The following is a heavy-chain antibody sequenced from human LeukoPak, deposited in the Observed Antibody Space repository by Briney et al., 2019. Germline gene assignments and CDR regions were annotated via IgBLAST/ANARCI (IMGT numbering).Heavy chain of an antibody. CDR2: TYYSGRP. CDR3: ARGYLDRYGSSWYGEYFDY. CDR1: GGSISSYY. Sequence: SETLSLTCTVSGGSISSYYWSWIRQPPGKGLEWIGCTYYSGRPNYNPSLNSRVTISSDTPNDQFSLKLSPVTAPDTAVYFCARGYLDRYGSSWYGEYFDYWGQGTLVTVSS. J-gene: IGHJ4*02. V-gene: IGHV4-59*01. D-gene: IGHD6-13*01.